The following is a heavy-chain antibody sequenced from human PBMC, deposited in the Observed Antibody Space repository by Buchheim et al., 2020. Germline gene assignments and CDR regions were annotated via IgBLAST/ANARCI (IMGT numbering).Heavy chain of an antibody. CDR2: ISGSGGST. CDR1: GFTFSSYA. CDR3: AKVGYSDSWSWFDP. Sequence: EVQLLESGGGLVQPGGSLRLSCAGSGFTFSSYAMSWVRQAPGKGLEWVSAISGSGGSTYYAYSVKGRVTFSRDNSKNTLFLQMNSLRDEDTAVYFCAKVGYSDSWSWFDPWGQGTL. D-gene: IGHD5-12*01. J-gene: IGHJ5*02. V-gene: IGHV3-23*01.